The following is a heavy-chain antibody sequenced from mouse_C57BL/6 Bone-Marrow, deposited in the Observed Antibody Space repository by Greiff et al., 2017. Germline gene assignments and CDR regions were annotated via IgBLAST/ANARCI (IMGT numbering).Heavy chain of an antibody. CDR3: TTSYDGYSSWVAY. J-gene: IGHJ3*01. CDR2: IDPENGDT. V-gene: IGHV14-4*01. CDR1: GFNIKDDY. Sequence: EVQLQQSGAELVRPGASVKLSCTASGFNIKDDYMHWVKQRPEQGLEWIGWIDPENGDTEYASKFQGKATITADTSSNTAYLQLSSLTSEDTAVYYSTTSYDGYSSWVAYWGQGTLVTVSA. D-gene: IGHD2-3*01.